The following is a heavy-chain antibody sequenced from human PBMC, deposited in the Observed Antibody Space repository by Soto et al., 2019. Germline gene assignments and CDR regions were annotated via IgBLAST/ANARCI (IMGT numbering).Heavy chain of an antibody. Sequence: SYSLSLTCAVSGGSLRGFYWTWIRQSTGKGLEWLGDINHVGITNYNPSLKSRVSIPVDTSKSQFSLKLSSVTAADTAVYYCARAHDFWGGRQQPIDSWGQGTLVTVSS. D-gene: IGHD3-3*01. V-gene: IGHV4-34*01. CDR1: GGSLRGFY. J-gene: IGHJ4*02. CDR2: INHVGIT. CDR3: ARAHDFWGGRQQPIDS.